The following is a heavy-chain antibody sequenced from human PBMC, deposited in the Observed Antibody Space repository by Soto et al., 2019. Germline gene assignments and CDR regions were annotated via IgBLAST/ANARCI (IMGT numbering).Heavy chain of an antibody. V-gene: IGHV3-9*01. CDR2: ISWNSGSI. Sequence: AGGSLRLSCAASGFTFDDYAMHWVRQAPGKGLEWVSGISWNSGSIGYADSVKGRFTISRDNAKNSLYLQMNSLRAEDTALYYCAKYIFLRITGTTGAPFDYWGQGTLVTVSS. J-gene: IGHJ4*02. D-gene: IGHD1-7*01. CDR3: AKYIFLRITGTTGAPFDY. CDR1: GFTFDDYA.